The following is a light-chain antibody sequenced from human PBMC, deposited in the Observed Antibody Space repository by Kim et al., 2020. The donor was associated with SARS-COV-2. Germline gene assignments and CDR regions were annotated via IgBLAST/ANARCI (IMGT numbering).Light chain of an antibody. Sequence: GAGAPLPCRARQCIRVSVGWYQHEPGQAPRLLISDASTRATGIPDRFSGSGSGTDFTLTISGLEPEDFAIYYCQQRNNWPPAVTFGGGTKVDIK. V-gene: IGKV3-11*01. CDR3: QQRNNWPPAVT. CDR2: DAS. CDR1: QCIRVS. J-gene: IGKJ4*01.